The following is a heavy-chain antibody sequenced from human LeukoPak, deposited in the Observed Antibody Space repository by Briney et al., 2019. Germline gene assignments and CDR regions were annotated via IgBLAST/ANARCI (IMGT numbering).Heavy chain of an antibody. CDR2: ISYDGSNK. J-gene: IGHJ3*02. Sequence: GRSLRLSCAASGFTFSSYGMHWVRQAPGKGLEWVAVISYDGSNKYYADSVKGRFTISRDNSKNTLYLQMNSLRAEDTALYYCAKYWAYIAVAGPGHFGAFDIWGQGTMVTVSS. CDR3: AKYWAYIAVAGPGHFGAFDI. CDR1: GFTFSSYG. V-gene: IGHV3-30*18. D-gene: IGHD6-19*01.